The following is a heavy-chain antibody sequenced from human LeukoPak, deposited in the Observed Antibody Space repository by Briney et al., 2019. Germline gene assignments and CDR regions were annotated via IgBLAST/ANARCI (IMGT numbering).Heavy chain of an antibody. CDR1: GGTFSSYA. D-gene: IGHD2-2*02. CDR2: IVPIFGTA. Sequence: SVKVSCKASGGTFSSYAISWVRQAPGQGLEWMGGIVPIFGTANYAQKFQGRVAITTDESTSTAYMELSSLRSEDTAVYYCAREASRYCSSTSCYKVFDYWGQGTLVTVSS. V-gene: IGHV1-69*05. CDR3: AREASRYCSSTSCYKVFDY. J-gene: IGHJ4*02.